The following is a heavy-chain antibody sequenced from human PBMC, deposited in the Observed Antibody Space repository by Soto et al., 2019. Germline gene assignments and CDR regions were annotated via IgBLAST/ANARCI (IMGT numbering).Heavy chain of an antibody. V-gene: IGHV2-5*02. CDR3: AHSSSRWPLGY. Sequence: QITLKESGPTLVKPTQTLTLTCTFSGFSLSTSGVGVVWLRQPPGKALEWIALVYWDDDKRYSPSLKSRLTITQDTSKNQVVLTMNNMDHVDTATYYCAHSSSRWPLGYWGQGALVTVSS. CDR2: VYWDDDK. CDR1: GFSLSTSGVG. D-gene: IGHD4-17*01. J-gene: IGHJ4*02.